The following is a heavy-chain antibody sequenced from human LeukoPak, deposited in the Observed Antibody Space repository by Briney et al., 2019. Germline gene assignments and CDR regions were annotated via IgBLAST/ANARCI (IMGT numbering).Heavy chain of an antibody. CDR1: GDSINSGGYY. V-gene: IGHV4-31*03. Sequence: PAQTLTLTCTVSGDSINSGGYYWTCIRQHPGKGLEWIGYIYYSGTTYGNPSLKSRVTISVDTSKNQFSLSLSSLTAADTAVYYCARGGYDSSGSSVYYFDDCREGTLVTVSS. D-gene: IGHD3-22*01. CDR2: IYYSGTT. CDR3: ARGGYDSSGSSVYYFDD. J-gene: IGHJ4*02.